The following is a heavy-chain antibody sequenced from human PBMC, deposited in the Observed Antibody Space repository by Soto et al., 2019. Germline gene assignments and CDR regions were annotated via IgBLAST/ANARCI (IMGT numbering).Heavy chain of an antibody. CDR3: ASAVGLGAAAADY. Sequence: QLQLQESGSGLVKPSQTLSLTCAVSGGAISSGGYSWSWIRQPPGKALEWIGYISHSGSTSYNPSPPGRLTTSLDRSANRLALRLSSVSAADTAVYYCASAVGLGAAAADYWGHGTLGTVSS. D-gene: IGHD6-25*01. CDR2: ISHSGST. J-gene: IGHJ4*01. CDR1: GGAISSGGYS. V-gene: IGHV4-30-2*01.